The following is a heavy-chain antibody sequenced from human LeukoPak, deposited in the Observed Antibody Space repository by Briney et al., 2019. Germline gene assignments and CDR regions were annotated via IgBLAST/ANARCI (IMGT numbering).Heavy chain of an antibody. CDR3: ASPHCSSTSCYVLGFDY. J-gene: IGHJ4*02. Sequence: ASVKVSCKASGYTFTSYYMHWVRQAPGQGLEWMGIINPSGGSTSYAQKFQGRVTLTRDTSTSAVYMELSSLRSEDTAVYYFASPHCSSTSCYVLGFDYWGQGTLVTVSS. D-gene: IGHD2-2*01. CDR1: GYTFTSYY. CDR2: INPSGGST. V-gene: IGHV1-46*03.